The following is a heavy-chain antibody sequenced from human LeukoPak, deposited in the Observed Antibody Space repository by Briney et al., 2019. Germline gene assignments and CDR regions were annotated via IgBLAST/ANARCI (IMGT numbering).Heavy chain of an antibody. Sequence: GGSLRLSCAASGFTFSDYYMSWIRQAPGKGLEWVSYISSSGSTIYYADSVKGRFTISRDNSKNTLYLQMNSLRAEDTAVYYCAKDRTLMYYYGSGSPYFDYWGQGTLVTVSS. V-gene: IGHV3-11*04. CDR2: ISSSGSTI. CDR3: AKDRTLMYYYGSGSPYFDY. CDR1: GFTFSDYY. D-gene: IGHD3-10*01. J-gene: IGHJ4*02.